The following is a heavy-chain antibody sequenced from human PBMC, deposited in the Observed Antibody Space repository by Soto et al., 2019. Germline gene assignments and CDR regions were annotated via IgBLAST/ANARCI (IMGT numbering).Heavy chain of an antibody. CDR3: AREAGIFGVVIIPAGMDV. CDR2: INSDGSST. D-gene: IGHD3-3*01. Sequence: GGSLRLSCAASGFTFSSYWMHWVRQAPGKGLVWVSRINSDGSSTSYADSVKGRFTISRDNAKNTLYLQMNSLRAEDTAVYYCAREAGIFGVVIIPAGMDVWGPGTTVTVSS. J-gene: IGHJ6*02. V-gene: IGHV3-74*01. CDR1: GFTFSSYW.